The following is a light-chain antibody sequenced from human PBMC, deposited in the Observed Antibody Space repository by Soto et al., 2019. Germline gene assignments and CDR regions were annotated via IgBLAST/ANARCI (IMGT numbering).Light chain of an antibody. Sequence: DIQMTQSPSTLSASVGDRVTITCRASQSISSWLAWYQQKPGKAPKLLIYDASSLESGVPSRFSGSGSATEFTLTISSLQPDDFATYYCLQDYSYPRTFGQGTKVDIK. V-gene: IGKV1-5*01. J-gene: IGKJ1*01. CDR1: QSISSW. CDR2: DAS. CDR3: LQDYSYPRT.